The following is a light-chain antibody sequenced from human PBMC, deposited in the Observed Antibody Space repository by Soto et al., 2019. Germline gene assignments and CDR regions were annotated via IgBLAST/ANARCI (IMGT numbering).Light chain of an antibody. J-gene: IGKJ4*01. V-gene: IGKV3-20*01. CDR2: GAS. CDR3: QQYGRSPLT. Sequence: ENVLTQSPGTLSLSPGERATLSCRAGQSVSSNSLAWYQHKPGQAPRLLIYGASSRATGIPDRFSGSGTDFTLTISRLEPEDFAVYYCQQYGRSPLTFGGGTKVDIK. CDR1: QSVSSNS.